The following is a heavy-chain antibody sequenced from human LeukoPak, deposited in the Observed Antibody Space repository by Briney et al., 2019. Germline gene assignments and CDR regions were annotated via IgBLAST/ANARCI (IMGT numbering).Heavy chain of an antibody. J-gene: IGHJ4*02. Sequence: ASVTVSYKTSGYTFTTYAISWVRQAPGQGLEWMGWINTNTGNPTYAQGFFTGRYVFSLDTSVNTAYLQITGLKADDTAVYYCGRDPKLGIRGYTYGYIDFWGQGTLVTVAS. D-gene: IGHD5-18*01. CDR1: GYTFTTYA. CDR3: GRDPKLGIRGYTYGYIDF. V-gene: IGHV7-4-1*02. CDR2: INTNTGNP.